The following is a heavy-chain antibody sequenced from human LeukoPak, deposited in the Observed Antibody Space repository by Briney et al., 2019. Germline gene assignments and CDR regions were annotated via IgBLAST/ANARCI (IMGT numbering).Heavy chain of an antibody. D-gene: IGHD3-22*01. V-gene: IGHV5-51*01. CDR1: GYSFNSYW. J-gene: IGHJ3*02. CDR3: ARRGIHYDSSGYYLGPHAFDI. CDR2: IYPGDSDT. Sequence: GESLKISCKGSGYSFNSYWIGWVRQMHGKGLEWMGIIYPGDSDTRYSPSFQGQVTISADKSISPAYLQWSSLKASDTAMYYCARRGIHYDSSGYYLGPHAFDIWGQGTMVTVSS.